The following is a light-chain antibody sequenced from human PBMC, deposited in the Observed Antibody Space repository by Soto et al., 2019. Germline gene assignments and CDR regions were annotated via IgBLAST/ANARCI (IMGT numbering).Light chain of an antibody. CDR1: QSVSSSY. V-gene: IGKV3-20*01. CDR3: QQYGSSRT. J-gene: IGKJ1*01. CDR2: GAS. Sequence: EIVLTQSPGTLSLSPGERATLSCRASQSVSSSYLAWYQQKPGQAPRLLIYGASSRATGIPDRFSGSGSGRDFTLTISRLEPEGFAVYYCQQYGSSRTFGQRTKVQIK.